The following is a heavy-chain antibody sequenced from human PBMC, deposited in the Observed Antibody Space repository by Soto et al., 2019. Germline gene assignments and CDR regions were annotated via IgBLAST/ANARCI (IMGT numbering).Heavy chain of an antibody. J-gene: IGHJ5*02. CDR2: IKTKADAGTT. CDR3: TTDGATIFFDP. CDR1: GFTFKNAW. D-gene: IGHD3-10*02. V-gene: IGHV3-15*01. Sequence: QLVESGGGLVKPGGSLRLSCAASGFTFKNAWMSWVRQAPGKGLEWVGRIKTKADAGTTDYAAPVKGRFTISRDDSKNTLYLQMNSFKNEDTALYFCTTDGATIFFDPRGQGTLVTVSS.